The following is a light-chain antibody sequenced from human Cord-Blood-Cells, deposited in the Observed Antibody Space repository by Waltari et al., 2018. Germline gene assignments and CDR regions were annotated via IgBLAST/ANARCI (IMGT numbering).Light chain of an antibody. Sequence: QSALTQPAAVSGSPGQSITISRLGTSSDVGSYNLVSWYQQHPGKAPKLMIYEGSKRPSGVSNRFSGSKSGNTASLTISGLQAEDEADYYCCSYAGSSTVVFGGGTKLTVL. CDR3: CSYAGSSTVV. CDR2: EGS. V-gene: IGLV2-23*01. CDR1: SSDVGSYNL. J-gene: IGLJ2*01.